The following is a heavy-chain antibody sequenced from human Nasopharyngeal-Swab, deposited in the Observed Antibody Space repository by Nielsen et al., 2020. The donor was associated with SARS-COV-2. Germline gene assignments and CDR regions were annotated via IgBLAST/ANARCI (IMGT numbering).Heavy chain of an antibody. CDR3: ARDCDHHYFDY. V-gene: IGHV3-33*01. CDR2: IWYDGSNK. D-gene: IGHD1-14*01. J-gene: IGHJ4*02. CDR1: GFTFSSYG. Sequence: GESLKISCAASGFTFSSYGMHWVRQAPGKGLEWVAVIWYDGSNKYYADSVKGRFTISRDNSKNTLYLQMNSLRAEDTAVYYCARDCDHHYFDYRGQGTLVTVSS.